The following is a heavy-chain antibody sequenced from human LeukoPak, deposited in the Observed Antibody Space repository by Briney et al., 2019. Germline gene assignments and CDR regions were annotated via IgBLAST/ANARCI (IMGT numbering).Heavy chain of an antibody. Sequence: ASVKVSCKASGGTFSSYAISWVRQAPGQGLEWMGRIIPILGIANYAQKFQGRVTITADKSTSTAYMELSSLRSEDTAVYYCAKAKVSSGGYNRPDAFDIWGQGTMVTVSS. V-gene: IGHV1-69*04. CDR3: AKAKVSSGGYNRPDAFDI. D-gene: IGHD3-22*01. CDR2: IIPILGIA. J-gene: IGHJ3*02. CDR1: GGTFSSYA.